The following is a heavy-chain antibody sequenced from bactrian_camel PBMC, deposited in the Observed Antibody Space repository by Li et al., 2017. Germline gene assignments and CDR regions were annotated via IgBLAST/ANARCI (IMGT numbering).Heavy chain of an antibody. J-gene: IGHJ4*01. D-gene: IGHD2*01. CDR1: GFTFSSYD. V-gene: IGHV3-2*01. CDR3: AADLRTTYCEGDTQKFEYRY. CDR2: MYTSGGNI. Sequence: QLVESGGGLVQPGGSLRLSCAASGFTFSSYDVSWVRRAPGKGLEWVSSMYTSGGNIYYADAVMGRFTISQDSAKNTVTLQMNSLKTEDTAMYYCAADLRTTYCEGDTQKFEYRYWGQGTQVTVS.